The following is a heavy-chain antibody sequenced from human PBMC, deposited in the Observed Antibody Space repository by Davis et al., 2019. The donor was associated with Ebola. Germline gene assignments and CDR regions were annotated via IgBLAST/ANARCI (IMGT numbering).Heavy chain of an antibody. V-gene: IGHV3-73*01. Sequence: GESLKISCAASGFTFSGSAMHWVRQASGKGLEWVGRIRSKANSYATAYAASVKGRFTISRDDSKNTAYLQMNSLRAEDTAVYYCAKDRWSTVTTRGGGFDPWGQGTLVTVSS. D-gene: IGHD4-17*01. CDR1: GFTFSGSA. J-gene: IGHJ5*02. CDR3: AKDRWSTVTTRGGGFDP. CDR2: IRSKANSYAT.